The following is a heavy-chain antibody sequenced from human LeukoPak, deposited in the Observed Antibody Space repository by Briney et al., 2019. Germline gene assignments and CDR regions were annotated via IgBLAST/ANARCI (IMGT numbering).Heavy chain of an antibody. V-gene: IGHV3-48*02. CDR3: ARDYYDSSGYYGVYYYYGMDV. Sequence: GGSLRLSCAASGFTFSSYGMNWVRQAPGKGLEWVSYISSSSSTIYYADSVKGRFTISRDNAKNSLYLQMNSLRDEDTAVYYCARDYYDSSGYYGVYYYYGMDVWGQGTTVTVSS. D-gene: IGHD3-22*01. CDR1: GFTFSSYG. J-gene: IGHJ6*02. CDR2: ISSSSSTI.